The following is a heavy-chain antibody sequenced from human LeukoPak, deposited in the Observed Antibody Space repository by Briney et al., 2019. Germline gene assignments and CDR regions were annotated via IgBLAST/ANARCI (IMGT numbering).Heavy chain of an antibody. Sequence: PGGSLRLSCAASGFTFSSYAMSWVRQAPGKGLEWVSAISGSGGSTYYADSVKGRFTISRDNSKNTLYLRMNSLRAEDTAVYYCAKFGSIAARLTCFDYWGQGTLVTVSS. D-gene: IGHD6-6*01. J-gene: IGHJ4*02. CDR2: ISGSGGST. CDR1: GFTFSSYA. CDR3: AKFGSIAARLTCFDY. V-gene: IGHV3-23*01.